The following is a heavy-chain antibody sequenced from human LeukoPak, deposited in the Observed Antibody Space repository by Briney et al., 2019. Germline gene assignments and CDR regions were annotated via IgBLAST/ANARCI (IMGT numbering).Heavy chain of an antibody. CDR2: IIPIFGTA. D-gene: IGHD3-22*01. CDR1: GGTFSSYA. J-gene: IGHJ3*02. V-gene: IGHV1-69*01. CDR3: ASPYYYESSGYYSAFDI. Sequence: EASVKVSCKASGGTFSSYAISWVRQAPGQGLEWMGGIIPIFGTANYAQKFQGRVTITADESASTAYMELSSLRSEDTAVYYCASPYYYESSGYYSAFDIWGQGTMVTVSS.